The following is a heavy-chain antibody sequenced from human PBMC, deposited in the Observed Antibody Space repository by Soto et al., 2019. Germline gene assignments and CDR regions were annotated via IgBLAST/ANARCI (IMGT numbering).Heavy chain of an antibody. CDR3: ARAHITIFGVVIPYYYGMDV. CDR2: IYYSGST. V-gene: IGHV4-59*12. J-gene: IGHJ6*02. Sequence: SETLSLTCTVSGGSISSYYWSWIRQPPGKGLEWIGYIYYSGSTNYNPSLKSRVTISVDTSKNQFSLKLSSVTAADTAVYYCARAHITIFGVVIPYYYGMDVWGQGTTVTVSS. D-gene: IGHD3-3*01. CDR1: GGSISSYY.